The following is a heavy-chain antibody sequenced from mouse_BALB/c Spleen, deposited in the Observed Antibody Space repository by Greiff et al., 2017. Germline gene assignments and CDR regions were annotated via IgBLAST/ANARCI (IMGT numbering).Heavy chain of an antibody. CDR1: GFTFSSYG. J-gene: IGHJ3*01. CDR2: ISSGGSYT. Sequence: DVMLVESGGDLVKPGGSLKLSCAASGFTFSSYGMSWVRQTPDKRLEWVATISSGGSYTYYPDSVKGRFTISRDNAKNTLYLQMSSLKSEDTAMYYCARHRNDYDSWFAYWGQGTLVTVSA. V-gene: IGHV5-6*02. CDR3: ARHRNDYDSWFAY. D-gene: IGHD2-4*01.